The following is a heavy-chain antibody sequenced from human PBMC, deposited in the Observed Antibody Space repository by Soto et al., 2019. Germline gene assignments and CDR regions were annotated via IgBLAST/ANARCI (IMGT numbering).Heavy chain of an antibody. CDR1: GGFISSGGYS. Sequence: QLQLQESGSGLVKPSQTLSLTCAVSGGFISSGGYSWSWIRQPPGKGLEWIGYIYHSGSTYYNPSLKSRVTISVDRSKNQFSLKLSSVTAADTAVYYCASMVTLPYWYFDLWGRGTLVTVSS. CDR3: ASMVTLPYWYFDL. V-gene: IGHV4-30-2*01. CDR2: IYHSGST. D-gene: IGHD3-10*01. J-gene: IGHJ2*01.